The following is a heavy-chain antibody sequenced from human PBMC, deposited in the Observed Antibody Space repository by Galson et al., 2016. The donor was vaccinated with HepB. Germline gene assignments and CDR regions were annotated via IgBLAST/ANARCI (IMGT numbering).Heavy chain of an antibody. CDR3: VRDPIVLEGSYDM. CDR1: GFTVVTNY. CDR2: IYSGGNT. Sequence: SLRLSCAASGFTVVTNYMAWVRQAPGKGLEWVSVIYSGGNTYYTDSVKGRFTISRDNSKNTVYLQMNSLRGEDTAVDYCVRDPIVLEGSYDMWGQGTRVIGSS. D-gene: IGHD3-3*01. J-gene: IGHJ3*02. V-gene: IGHV3-53*01.